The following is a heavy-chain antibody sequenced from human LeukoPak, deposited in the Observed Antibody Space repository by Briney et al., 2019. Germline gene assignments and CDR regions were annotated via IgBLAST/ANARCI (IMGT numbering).Heavy chain of an antibody. Sequence: TSETLSLTCTVSGGSISSSSYYWGWIRQPPGKGLEWIGSIYYSGSTYYNPSLKSRVTISVDTSKNQFSLKLSSVTAADTAVYYCARDTGSGVDYWGQGTLVTVSS. CDR1: GGSISSSSYY. V-gene: IGHV4-39*07. D-gene: IGHD3-10*01. CDR2: IYYSGST. J-gene: IGHJ4*02. CDR3: ARDTGSGVDY.